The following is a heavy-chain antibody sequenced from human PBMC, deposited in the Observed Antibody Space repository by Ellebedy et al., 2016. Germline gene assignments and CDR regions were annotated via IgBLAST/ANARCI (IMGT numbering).Heavy chain of an antibody. V-gene: IGHV1-18*04. CDR2: ISAYNDNI. CDR3: VRSPFDWSNDY. CDR1: GYSFTSYG. Sequence: ASVKVSCKASGYSFTSYGISWVRQAPGQGLEWMGWISAYNDNINYAQNLQGRVTMTIDTSTSTAYMELRSPRSDDTAVYYCVRSPFDWSNDYWGQGTLVTVSS. J-gene: IGHJ4*02. D-gene: IGHD3-9*01.